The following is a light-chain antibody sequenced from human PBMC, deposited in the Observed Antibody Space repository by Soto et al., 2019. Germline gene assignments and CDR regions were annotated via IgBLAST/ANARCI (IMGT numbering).Light chain of an antibody. V-gene: IGKV1-39*01. CDR1: QSIRSF. J-gene: IGKJ1*01. CDR2: GTS. Sequence: DIQMTQSPASLSASVGDRVTITCRASQSIRSFLNWYHQKPGKAPKLLIYGTSILQDGVPSRFSGSGSGTEFTLTISSLQPEDFASYYCQQSHDSPWAFGPGTKVEVK. CDR3: QQSHDSPWA.